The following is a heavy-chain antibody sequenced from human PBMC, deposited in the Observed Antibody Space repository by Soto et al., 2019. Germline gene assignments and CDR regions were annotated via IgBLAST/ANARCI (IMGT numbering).Heavy chain of an antibody. Sequence: ASETLSLTCTVSGGSVSSGSYYWSWIRQPPGKGLEWIGYIYYSGSTNYNPSLKSRVTISVDTSKNEFALKLSSVTAADTAVYYCSSRSSGYSYYLDYWGQGTLVTVSS. CDR1: GGSVSSGSYY. CDR2: IYYSGST. CDR3: SSRSSGYSYYLDY. J-gene: IGHJ4*02. V-gene: IGHV4-61*01. D-gene: IGHD5-18*01.